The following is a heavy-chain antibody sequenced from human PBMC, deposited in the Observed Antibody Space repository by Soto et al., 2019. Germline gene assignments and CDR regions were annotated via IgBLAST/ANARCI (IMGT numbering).Heavy chain of an antibody. CDR2: XYXXXXX. Sequence: PSETLSLTCTVSGGSISSGGYYWSWIRQHPGKGLEXXGXXYXXXXXYXXPSLKSRVTISLDTSKNQFSLKLSSVTAADTAVYYCARVSAYYYDSSGYDPWGQGNLVTVS. CDR1: GGSISSGGYY. V-gene: IGHV4-31*03. D-gene: IGHD3-22*01. CDR3: ARVSAYYYDSSGYDP. J-gene: IGHJ5*02.